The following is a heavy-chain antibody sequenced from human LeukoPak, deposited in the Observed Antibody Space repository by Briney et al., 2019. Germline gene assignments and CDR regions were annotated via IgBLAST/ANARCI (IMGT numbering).Heavy chain of an antibody. CDR3: ARIGARTAFGY. J-gene: IGHJ4*02. Sequence: SPSETLSLTCAVYNGPFSGYYGGWIRQPPGKGLEWIGSIYHSGTTYYNPSLKSRVTISLDTSKNQFSLKLTSVTAADTAVYYCARIGARTAFGYWGQGTLVTVSS. V-gene: IGHV4-38-2*01. D-gene: IGHD2-21*02. CDR2: IYHSGTT. CDR1: NGPFSGYY.